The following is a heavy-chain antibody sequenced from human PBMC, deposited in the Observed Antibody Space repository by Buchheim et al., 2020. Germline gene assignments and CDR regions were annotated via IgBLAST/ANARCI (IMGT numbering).Heavy chain of an antibody. J-gene: IGHJ4*02. V-gene: IGHV3-23*01. CDR3: AKEGSLTIFGVVITHYYFDY. D-gene: IGHD3-3*01. CDR1: GFTFSSYA. CDR2: ISGSGGST. Sequence: EVQLLESGGGLVQPGGSLRLSCAASGFTFSSYAMSWVRQAPGKGLEWVSAISGSGGSTYYADSVKGRFTISRDNSKNKLYLQMNSLRAEDTAVYYCAKEGSLTIFGVVITHYYFDYWGQGTL.